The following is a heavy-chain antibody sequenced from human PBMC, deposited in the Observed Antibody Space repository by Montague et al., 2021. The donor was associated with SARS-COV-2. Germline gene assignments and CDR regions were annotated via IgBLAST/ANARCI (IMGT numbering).Heavy chain of an antibody. V-gene: IGHV4-59*11. CDR3: ARAVSVRRAVNWFDP. J-gene: IGHJ5*02. Sequence: ETLSLTCTVSGXSMSDHYWAWIRQPPGKGLEWLAYIYYGGGINSNASLKSRVTMSVDTSKNQFSLKLTSVTAADTAVYYCARAVSVRRAVNWFDPWGQGTLVTVSS. CDR1: GXSMSDHY. CDR2: IYYGGGI. D-gene: IGHD3-10*01.